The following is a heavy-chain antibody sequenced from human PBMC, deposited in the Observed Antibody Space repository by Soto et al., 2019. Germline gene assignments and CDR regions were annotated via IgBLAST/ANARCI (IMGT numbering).Heavy chain of an antibody. CDR2: IYYSGSP. V-gene: IGHV4-39*01. D-gene: IGHD6-19*01. CDR3: ARSSYSSGLGYLDY. CDR1: GGSISSSTYY. J-gene: IGHJ4*03. Sequence: QLQLQESGPGLVKPSETLSLTCTVSGGSISSSTYYWGWIRQPPGKGLEWIGTIYYSGSPYYNPSLKSRVTISVDTSTNQLSLKLSSVTAADTAGYYCARSSYSSGLGYLDYWGQGTLVTVSS.